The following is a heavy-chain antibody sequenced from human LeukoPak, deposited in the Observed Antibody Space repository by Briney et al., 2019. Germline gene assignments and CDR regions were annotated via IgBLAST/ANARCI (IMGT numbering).Heavy chain of an antibody. J-gene: IGHJ4*02. CDR3: AVGAFDY. D-gene: IGHD4-17*01. CDR2: INAGDGNT. Sequence: ASVKVSCKASGYNSSNHTMHWVRQAPGQRLEWMGWINAGDGNTKYSQKLQDRVTITRDTSASTAYMELSSLRSEDAAVYYCAVGAFDYWGQGTLLTVSS. V-gene: IGHV1-3*01. CDR1: GYNSSNHT.